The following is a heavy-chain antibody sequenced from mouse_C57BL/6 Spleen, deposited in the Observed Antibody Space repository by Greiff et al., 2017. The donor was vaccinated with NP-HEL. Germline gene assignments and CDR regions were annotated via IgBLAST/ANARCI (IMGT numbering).Heavy chain of an antibody. CDR3: ARMENGYYFDY. V-gene: IGHV1-80*01. CDR2: IYPGDGDT. Sequence: QVQLQQSGAELVKPGASVKISCKASGYAFSSYWMNWVKQRPGKGLEWIGQIYPGDGDTNYNGKFKGKATLTADKSSSTAYMQLSSLTSEDSAVYFCARMENGYYFDYWGQGTTLTVSS. J-gene: IGHJ2*01. CDR1: GYAFSSYW.